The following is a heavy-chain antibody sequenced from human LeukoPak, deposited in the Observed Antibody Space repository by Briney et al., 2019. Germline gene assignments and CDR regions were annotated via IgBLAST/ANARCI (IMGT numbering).Heavy chain of an antibody. CDR1: GGSFSGYY. J-gene: IGHJ4*02. CDR2: INHSGST. V-gene: IGHV4-34*01. CDR3: ERGRWNYYGSGSYYFDY. Sequence: PSETLSLTCAVYGGSFSGYYWSWIRQPPGKGLEWIGEINHSGSTNYNPSLKSRVTISVDTSKNQFSLKLSSVTAADTAAYYCERGRWNYYGSGSYYFDYWGQGTLVTVSS. D-gene: IGHD3-10*01.